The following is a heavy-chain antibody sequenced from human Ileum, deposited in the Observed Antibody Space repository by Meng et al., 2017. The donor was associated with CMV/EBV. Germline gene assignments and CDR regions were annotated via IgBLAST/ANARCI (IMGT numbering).Heavy chain of an antibody. Sequence: GESLKISCEASGFTFSSYPMHWVRQAPGKGPEWMANIKRDGSEKYYVDSVKARFTISRDNAKNSLYLQMNSLRAEDTAVYYCARDRGCSLTSCDKGGDAFDVWGLGTMVTVSS. CDR1: GFTFSSYP. CDR3: ARDRGCSLTSCDKGGDAFDV. J-gene: IGHJ3*01. CDR2: IKRDGSEK. D-gene: IGHD2-2*02. V-gene: IGHV3-7*01.